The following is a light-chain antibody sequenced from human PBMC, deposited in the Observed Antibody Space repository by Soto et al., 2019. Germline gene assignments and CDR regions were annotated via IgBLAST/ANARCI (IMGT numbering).Light chain of an antibody. CDR1: QSVSSN. CDR2: GAS. V-gene: IGKV3-15*01. Sequence: EIVMTQSPATLSVSPGERATLSCRASQSVSSNLAWYQQKPGQAPRLLIYGASTRATGIPARFSGSGSGTEFTLTISRLEPEDFAVYYCQHYGSSPGTFGQGTRLEIK. J-gene: IGKJ5*01. CDR3: QHYGSSPGT.